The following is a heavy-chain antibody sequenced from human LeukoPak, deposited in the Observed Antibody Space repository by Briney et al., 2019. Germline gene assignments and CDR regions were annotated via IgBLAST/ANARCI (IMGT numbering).Heavy chain of an antibody. Sequence: SVKVSCKASGGTFSSYAISLVRQAPGQGLEWMGGIIPIFGTANYAQKFQGRVTITTDESTSTAYMELSSLRSEDTAVYYCARDLGYYDSRYQKTLYYMDVWGKGTTVTVSS. J-gene: IGHJ6*03. D-gene: IGHD3-22*01. CDR1: GGTFSSYA. CDR2: IIPIFGTA. CDR3: ARDLGYYDSRYQKTLYYMDV. V-gene: IGHV1-69*05.